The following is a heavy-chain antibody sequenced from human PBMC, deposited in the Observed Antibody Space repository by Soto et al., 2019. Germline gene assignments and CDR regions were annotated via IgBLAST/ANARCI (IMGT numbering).Heavy chain of an antibody. J-gene: IGHJ5*02. CDR1: GFSLSTGGRG. D-gene: IGHD4-17*01. Sequence: QITLKESGPTLVKPTQALTLTCSFSGFSLSTGGRGVGWTRQPPGKALEWLALIYWNDDKRFSPSLKSRLTITKDTSKNQVVLTMTNMDPVDTATYYCAHRGYGDYPRDNWFDPWGQGTLVTVSS. CDR2: IYWNDDK. V-gene: IGHV2-5*01. CDR3: AHRGYGDYPRDNWFDP.